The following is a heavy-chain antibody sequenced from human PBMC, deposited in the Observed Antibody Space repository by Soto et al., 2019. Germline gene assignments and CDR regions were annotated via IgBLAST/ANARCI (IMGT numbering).Heavy chain of an antibody. CDR3: ARGDTAVGTRAFDY. CDR2: TYYRSKWYN. V-gene: IGHV6-1*01. J-gene: IGHJ4*02. D-gene: IGHD6-13*01. CDR1: GDSVSSNSGA. Sequence: SQTLSLTCVISGDSVSSNSGAWNWIRQSPSRGLEWLGRTYYRSKWYNDYAVSVKSRITINPDTSKNQFSLQLNSVTPEDTAVYYCARGDTAVGTRAFDYWGQGTLVTVSS.